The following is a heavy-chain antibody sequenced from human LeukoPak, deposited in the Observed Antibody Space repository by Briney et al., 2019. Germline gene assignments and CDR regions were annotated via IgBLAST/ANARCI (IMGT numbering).Heavy chain of an antibody. CDR2: IVVGSGNT. CDR1: GFTFTSSA. Sequence: ASVKVSCKASGFTFTSSAMQWVRQARGQRLEWIGWIVVGSGNTNYAQKLQERVTITRDMSTSTAYMELSSLRSEDTAVYYCAAEISDTAMVDIWGQGTMVTVSS. J-gene: IGHJ3*02. CDR3: AAEISDTAMVDI. D-gene: IGHD5-18*01. V-gene: IGHV1-58*02.